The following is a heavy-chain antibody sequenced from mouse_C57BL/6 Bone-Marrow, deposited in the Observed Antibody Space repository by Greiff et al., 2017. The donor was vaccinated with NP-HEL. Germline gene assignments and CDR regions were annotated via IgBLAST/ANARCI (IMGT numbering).Heavy chain of an antibody. CDR3: AREDYDLGVFDY. CDR1: GYTFTNYG. D-gene: IGHD2-4*01. V-gene: IGHV1-63*01. J-gene: IGHJ2*01. CDR2: IYPGGGYT. Sequence: QVQLQQSGAELVRPGTSVKMSCKASGYTFTNYGIGWVKQRPGQGLEWIGDIYPGGGYTNYNEKFKGKATLTADKSSSTAYMQLSSLTSEDSAIYYCAREDYDLGVFDYWGQGTTLTVSS.